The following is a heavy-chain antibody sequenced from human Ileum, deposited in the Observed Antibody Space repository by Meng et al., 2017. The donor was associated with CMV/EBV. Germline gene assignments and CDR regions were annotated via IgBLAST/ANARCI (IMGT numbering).Heavy chain of an antibody. CDR3: ASGRLQFTPSALQH. CDR1: GRPFNGFF. CDR2: VNNRGST. V-gene: IGHV4-34*02. Sequence: QVQLQPLGADRGKRSAPSSSPLPGPGRPFNGFFCRWIRQPPGRGLEWIGEVNNRGSTNYNPSLKSRLTISIDTSKMQLSLMVTSVTAADSAIYYCASGRLQFTPSALQHWGPGTLVTVSS. D-gene: IGHD5-24*01. J-gene: IGHJ1*01.